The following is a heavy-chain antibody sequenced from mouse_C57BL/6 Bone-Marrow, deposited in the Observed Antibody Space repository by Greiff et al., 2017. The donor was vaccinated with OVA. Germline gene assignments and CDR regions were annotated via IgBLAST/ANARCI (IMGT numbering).Heavy chain of an antibody. CDR3: ASPCDGYPRYWYFDV. Sequence: VQLVESGPGLVAPSQSLSITCTVSGSSLTSYGVSWVRQPPGKGLEWLGVIWGDGSISKDNSKIQGFLKLHRLQTDDTASYFCASPCDGYPRYWYFDVWGRGTTITVSS. J-gene: IGHJ1*03. D-gene: IGHD2-3*01. CDR2: IWGDG. CDR1: GSSLTSYG. V-gene: IGHV2-3*01.